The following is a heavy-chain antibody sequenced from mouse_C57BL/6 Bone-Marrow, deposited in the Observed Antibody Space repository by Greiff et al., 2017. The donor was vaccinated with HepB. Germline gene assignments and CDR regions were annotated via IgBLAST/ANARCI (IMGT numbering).Heavy chain of an antibody. V-gene: IGHV10-1*01. CDR1: GFSFNTYA. CDR3: VRLYYGSSYYWYFDV. Sequence: EVQLVESGGGLVQPKGSLKLSCAASGFSFNTYAMNWVRQAPGKGLEWVARIRSKSNNYATYYADSVKDRFTISRDDSESMLYLQMNNLKTEDTAMYYCVRLYYGSSYYWYFDVWGAGTTVTVSS. J-gene: IGHJ1*01. CDR2: IRSKSNNYAT. D-gene: IGHD1-1*01.